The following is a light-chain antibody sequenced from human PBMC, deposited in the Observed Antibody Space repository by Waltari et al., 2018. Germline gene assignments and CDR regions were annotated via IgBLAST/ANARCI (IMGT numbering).Light chain of an antibody. CDR3: FSYAGSNSFA. V-gene: IGLV2-23*02. CDR1: SNDIGRYTF. CDR2: DVS. J-gene: IGLJ2*01. Sequence: QSALTQPASVSGSPGQSITVSCIGTSNDIGRYTFVSWFQQHPGRAPKLMIYDVSERPLGVSNRFSGSKSGNTASLTISGLQAEDEADYYCFSYAGSNSFAFGGGTRVTVL.